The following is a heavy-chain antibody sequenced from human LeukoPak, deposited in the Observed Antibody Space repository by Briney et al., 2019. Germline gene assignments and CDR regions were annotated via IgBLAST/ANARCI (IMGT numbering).Heavy chain of an antibody. CDR2: IYHSGST. CDR3: ARIPLYCSGGSCVDY. J-gene: IGHJ4*02. V-gene: IGHV4-38-2*02. D-gene: IGHD2-15*01. CDR1: GYSISSGYY. Sequence: SETLSLTCTVSGYSISSGYYWGWIRQPPGKGLEWIGSIYHSGSTYYNPSLKSRVTISVDTFKNQFSLKLSSVTAADTAVYYCARIPLYCSGGSCVDYWGQGTLVTVSS.